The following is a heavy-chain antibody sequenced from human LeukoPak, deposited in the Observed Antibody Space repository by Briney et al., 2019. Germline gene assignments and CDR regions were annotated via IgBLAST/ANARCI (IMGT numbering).Heavy chain of an antibody. CDR2: ISYDGSNK. D-gene: IGHD5-18*01. J-gene: IGHJ4*02. CDR1: GFTFSSYA. CDR3: AKDRQYSYARSWGLDY. V-gene: IGHV3-30*04. Sequence: GGSLRLSCAASGFTFSSYAMHWVRQAPGKGLEWVAVISYDGSNKYYADSVKGRFTISRDNSKNTLYLQMNSLRAEDTAVYYCAKDRQYSYARSWGLDYWGQGTLVTVSS.